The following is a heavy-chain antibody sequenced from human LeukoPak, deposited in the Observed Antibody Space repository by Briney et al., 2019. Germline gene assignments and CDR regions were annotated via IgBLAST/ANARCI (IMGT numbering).Heavy chain of an antibody. J-gene: IGHJ6*03. V-gene: IGHV1-8*03. CDR2: MNPNSGNT. D-gene: IGHD3-3*01. Sequence: ASVKVSCKASGYTFTSYDINWVRQATGQGLEWMGWMNPNSGNTGYAQKFQGRVTITRNTSISTAYMELSSLRSEDTAVYYCARTMILEWYDYYYYYMDVWGKGTTVTVSS. CDR3: ARTMILEWYDYYYYYMDV. CDR1: GYTFTSYD.